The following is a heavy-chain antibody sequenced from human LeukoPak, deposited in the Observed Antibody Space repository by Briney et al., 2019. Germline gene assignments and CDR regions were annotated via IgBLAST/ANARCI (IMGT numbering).Heavy chain of an antibody. CDR3: AKAATFYYGSDL. CDR1: GGTFDDYA. CDR2: ISGSDGNT. J-gene: IGHJ4*02. V-gene: IGHV3-23*01. Sequence: GRSLRLSCVLSGGTFDDYAMNWVRQAPGEGLEWVSAISGSDGNTYYADSVKGRFTISRDDSKNTLYLQMNRLRAEDTALYYCAKAATFYYGSDLWGQGILVAVSS. D-gene: IGHD3-10*01.